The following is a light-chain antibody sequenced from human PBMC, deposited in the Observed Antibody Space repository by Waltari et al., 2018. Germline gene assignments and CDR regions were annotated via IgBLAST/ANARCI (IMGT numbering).Light chain of an antibody. CDR1: SRDGGCYNY. CDR2: DVS. Sequence: QSALTQPASVSGSPGQSITISCPGPSRDGGCYNYLSWYQQHPGKSPNLMIYDVSKRPSGVSNRFSGSKAGNTASLTISGLQAEDEADYYCSSYTSSSTWVFGGGTKLTVL. CDR3: SSYTSSSTWV. J-gene: IGLJ3*02. V-gene: IGLV2-14*01.